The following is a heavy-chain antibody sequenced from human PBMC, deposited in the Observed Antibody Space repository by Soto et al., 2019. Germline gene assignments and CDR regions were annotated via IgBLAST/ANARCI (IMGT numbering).Heavy chain of an antibody. J-gene: IGHJ6*02. CDR3: AKDTAGDYGMDV. CDR2: ISYDGSNK. D-gene: IGHD5-18*01. Sequence: GGSLRLSCAASGFTFSSYAMSWVRQAPGKGLEWVSAISYDGSNKYYADSVKGRFTISXXXSXXTXXLXXNXXRAXDTAVYYCAKDTAGDYGMDVWGQGTTVTVSS. V-gene: IGHV3-30*18. CDR1: GFTFSSYA.